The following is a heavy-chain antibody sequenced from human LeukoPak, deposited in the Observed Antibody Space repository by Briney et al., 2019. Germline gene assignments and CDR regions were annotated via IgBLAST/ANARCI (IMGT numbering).Heavy chain of an antibody. V-gene: IGHV1-3*01. D-gene: IGHD3-22*01. CDR1: GYTFTSYG. J-gene: IGHJ1*01. Sequence: ASVKVTCKTSGYTFTSYGMHWVRQAPGQSLEWMGWINGGNGNTKYSEKFQGRVTIIRDTSASTAYMELSSLRSEDTAVYYCARVPLHDDSGHYYPHWGQGTLVTVSS. CDR2: INGGNGNT. CDR3: ARVPLHDDSGHYYPH.